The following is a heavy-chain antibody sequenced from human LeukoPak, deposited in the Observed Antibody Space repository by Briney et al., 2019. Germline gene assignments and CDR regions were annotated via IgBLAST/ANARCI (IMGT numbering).Heavy chain of an antibody. CDR3: TREGLKAAAGLWFDP. V-gene: IGHV3-49*02. CDR2: IRSKVYGGTT. CDR1: GFTVRTNY. J-gene: IGHJ5*02. Sequence: GGSLRLSCAASGFTVRTNYMSWVRQAPGKGLQWVGFIRSKVYGGTTEYAASVKGRFTISRDDSKSIAYLQMNSLKTEDTAVYYCTREGLKAAAGLWFDPWGQGTLVTVSS. D-gene: IGHD6-13*01.